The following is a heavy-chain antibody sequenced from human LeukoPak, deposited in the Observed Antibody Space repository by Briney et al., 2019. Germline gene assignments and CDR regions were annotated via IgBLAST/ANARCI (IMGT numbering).Heavy chain of an antibody. CDR2: IKSKPAGGST. J-gene: IGHJ4*02. CDR3: ARDRDWYSFDS. Sequence: GGSLRLSCTASGFTFSNAWMSWVRQAPGKGLEWVGRIKSKPAGGSTDYAAPIKGRFTISRDDSKNTLYLQVNSLKVEDTAVYYCARDRDWYSFDSWGQGTLVTVSS. V-gene: IGHV3-15*01. CDR1: GFTFSNAW. D-gene: IGHD6-19*01.